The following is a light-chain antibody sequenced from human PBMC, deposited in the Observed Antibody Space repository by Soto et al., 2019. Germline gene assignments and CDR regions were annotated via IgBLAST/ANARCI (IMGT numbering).Light chain of an antibody. CDR3: QQYDDWPFT. V-gene: IGKV3-15*01. CDR1: QSVNSN. J-gene: IGKJ3*01. Sequence: DIVMTQSPATLSVSPGERATLSCRASQSVNSNLAWYQQKPGQAPRLLFFGAFTRATGIPARFSGSGSGTAFTLTISSLQSEDFAVYYCQQYDDWPFTFGPGTKVDFK. CDR2: GAF.